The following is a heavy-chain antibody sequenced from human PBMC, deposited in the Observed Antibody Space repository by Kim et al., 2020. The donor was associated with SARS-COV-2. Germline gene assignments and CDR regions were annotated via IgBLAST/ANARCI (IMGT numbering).Heavy chain of an antibody. V-gene: IGHV3-33*01. J-gene: IGHJ3*02. CDR1: GFTFSSYG. Sequence: GGSLRLSCAASGFTFSSYGMHWVRQAPGKGLEWVAVIWYDGSNKYYADSVKGRFTISRDNSKNTLYLQMNSLRAEDTAVYYCARDFRFGEDDAFDIWGQGTRVTVSS. D-gene: IGHD3-10*01. CDR2: IWYDGSNK. CDR3: ARDFRFGEDDAFDI.